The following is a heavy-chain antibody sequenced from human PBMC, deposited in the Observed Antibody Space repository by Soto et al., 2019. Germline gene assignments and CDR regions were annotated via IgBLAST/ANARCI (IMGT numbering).Heavy chain of an antibody. CDR3: ARDTGDGTFDF. CDR2: INAGYGNT. Sequence: QVHLVQSGAEVRKPGASVKVSCKASGYTFSSYAMHWVRQAPGKRPEWMGWINAGYGNTKSSQKFQDRVTISRDTSASTAYMELTSLRSEDTAVYYCARDTGDGTFDFWGQGTLVTVSS. V-gene: IGHV1-3*01. D-gene: IGHD7-27*01. CDR1: GYTFSSYA. J-gene: IGHJ4*02.